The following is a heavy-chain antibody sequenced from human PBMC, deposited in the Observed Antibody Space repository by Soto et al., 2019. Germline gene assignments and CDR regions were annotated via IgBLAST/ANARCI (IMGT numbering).Heavy chain of an antibody. V-gene: IGHV3-21*01. Sequence: EVQLVESGGGLVKPGGSLRLSCAASGFSFNTYTMNWVRQAPGKGLEWVSSISSSGSDIYYTNSVKGRRTISRDNAKNSLYLQMGSLRAEDTAVYYCAALSWFALGFWGQGTLVTFSS. CDR2: ISSSGSDI. CDR1: GFSFNTYT. D-gene: IGHD3-10*01. CDR3: AALSWFALGF. J-gene: IGHJ4*02.